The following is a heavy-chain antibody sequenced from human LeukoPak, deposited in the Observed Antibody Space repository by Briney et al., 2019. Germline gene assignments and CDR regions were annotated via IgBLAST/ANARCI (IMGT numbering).Heavy chain of an antibody. CDR3: ARHGRVAGEYDSSGYPSPDLDY. CDR2: IYYSEST. J-gene: IGHJ4*02. V-gene: IGHV4-59*08. CDR1: GFTFSSYG. D-gene: IGHD3-22*01. Sequence: GSLRLSCAASGFTFSSYGMHWIRQPPGKGLEWIGYIYYSESTNYNPSLKSRVTISVDTSKNQFSLKLSSVTAADTAVYYCARHGRVAGEYDSSGYPSPDLDYWGQGTLVTVSS.